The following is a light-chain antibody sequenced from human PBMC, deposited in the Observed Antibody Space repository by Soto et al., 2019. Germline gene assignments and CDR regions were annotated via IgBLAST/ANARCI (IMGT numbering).Light chain of an antibody. CDR3: ISYTSSSTRV. J-gene: IGLJ1*01. CDR2: EVS. CDR1: SSDVGGYNY. Sequence: QSALAQPASVSGSPGQSITISCTGTSSDVGGYNYVSWYQQHPGRAPKLMIYEVSNRPSGVSTRFSGSKSGNTASLTISGLQAEDEADYYCISYTSSSTRVFGTGTKVTLL. V-gene: IGLV2-14*01.